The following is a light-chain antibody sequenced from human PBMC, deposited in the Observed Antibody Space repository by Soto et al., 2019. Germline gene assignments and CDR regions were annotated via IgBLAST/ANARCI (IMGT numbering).Light chain of an antibody. J-gene: IGKJ4*01. CDR1: QSVSSN. CDR2: VAS. CDR3: HQYNVWPLT. Sequence: EIVMTQSPATLSVSPGERATLSCRASQSVSSNLAWYQQKPGQTPKLLIYVASTSATGIPARCSGSGSGTELTLTISCLQSDDVAVYYCHQYNVWPLTFGRGTKVECK. V-gene: IGKV3-15*01.